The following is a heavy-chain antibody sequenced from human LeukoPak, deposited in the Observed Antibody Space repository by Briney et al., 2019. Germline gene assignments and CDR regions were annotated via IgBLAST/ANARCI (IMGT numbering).Heavy chain of an antibody. CDR3: ARGGPNTSQTRGYSYGKFDY. D-gene: IGHD5-18*01. Sequence: PSETLSLTCAVSGGSFSGYYWSWIRQPPGKGLEWIGGIYHSGSTNYNPSLKSRVTISVDTSKNQFSLKLSSVTAADTAVYYCARGGPNTSQTRGYSYGKFDYWGQGTLVTVSS. CDR1: GGSFSGYY. J-gene: IGHJ4*02. V-gene: IGHV4-34*01. CDR2: IYHSGST.